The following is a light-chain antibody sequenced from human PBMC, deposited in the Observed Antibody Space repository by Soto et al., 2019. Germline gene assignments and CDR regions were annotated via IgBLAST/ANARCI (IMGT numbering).Light chain of an antibody. V-gene: IGLV2-23*01. CDR3: CSYASSSTYV. Sequence: QSALTQPASVSGSPGQSITISRTGTSSDVGSYNLVSWYQQHPGKAPKLMIYEGTKRPSGVSDRFSGSRSGNTASLTISGLQAEDEADYYCCSYASSSTYVFGSGTKLTVL. CDR2: EGT. CDR1: SSDVGSYNL. J-gene: IGLJ1*01.